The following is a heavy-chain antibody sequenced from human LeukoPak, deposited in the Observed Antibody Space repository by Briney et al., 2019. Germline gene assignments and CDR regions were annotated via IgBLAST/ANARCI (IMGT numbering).Heavy chain of an antibody. J-gene: IGHJ3*02. CDR1: GFIFSDAW. CDR3: ATGHGSGFWNGYPKTFDI. V-gene: IGHV3-15*01. CDR2: IKIKTEGGTS. Sequence: GGSLRLSCEASGFIFSDAWMSWVRQAPGKGLEWLGHIKIKTEGGTSVYAAPLKGRFTISRDDSKSTVYLQMNYLETADTAVYYCATGHGSGFWNGYPKTFDIWGQGTMVTVSS. D-gene: IGHD3-3*01.